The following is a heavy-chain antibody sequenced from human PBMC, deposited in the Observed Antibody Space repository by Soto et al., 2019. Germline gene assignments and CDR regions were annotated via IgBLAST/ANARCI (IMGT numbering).Heavy chain of an antibody. CDR3: ARGPTSSRVDP. CDR2: INPYNGNT. D-gene: IGHD6-13*01. Sequence: ASVKVSCKTSGYTFTRHGINWVRQAPGQGLEWMGWINPYNGNTKYAQKVQGRVTMTTDTSTSTAYMELRSLRSDDTAVYYCARGPTSSRVDPWGQGTLVTVSS. CDR1: GYTFTRHG. J-gene: IGHJ5*02. V-gene: IGHV1-18*01.